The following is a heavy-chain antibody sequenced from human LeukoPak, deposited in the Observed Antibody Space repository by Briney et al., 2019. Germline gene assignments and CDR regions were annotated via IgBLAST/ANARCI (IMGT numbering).Heavy chain of an antibody. D-gene: IGHD1-1*01. CDR1: GFTFSSYS. CDR2: ISSSSSYI. Sequence: GGSLRLSCAASGFTFSSYSMNWVRQAPGKGLEWVSSISSSSSYIYYADSVKGRFTISRDNAKNSPYLQMNSLRAEDTAVYYCARGGLERRPNWFDPWGQGTLVTVSS. CDR3: ARGGLERRPNWFDP. V-gene: IGHV3-21*01. J-gene: IGHJ5*02.